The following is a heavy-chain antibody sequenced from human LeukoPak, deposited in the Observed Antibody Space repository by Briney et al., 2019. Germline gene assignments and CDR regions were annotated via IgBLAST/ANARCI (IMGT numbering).Heavy chain of an antibody. D-gene: IGHD2-15*01. CDR1: GYSFTNYW. V-gene: IGHV5-51*01. CDR2: IYPGDSDT. Sequence: GESLKISCKGSGYSFTNYWIGWVRQMPGKGLEWMGIIYPGDSDTRYSPSFQGQVTISANKSIRTAYLQWGSLKASDTAMYYCARSQGYCSGGSCLQGDWFDPWGQGTLVTVSS. CDR3: ARSQGYCSGGSCLQGDWFDP. J-gene: IGHJ5*02.